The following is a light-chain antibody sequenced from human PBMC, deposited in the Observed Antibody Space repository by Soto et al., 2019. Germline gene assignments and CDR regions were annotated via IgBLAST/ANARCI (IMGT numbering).Light chain of an antibody. V-gene: IGKV3-20*01. J-gene: IGKJ1*01. Sequence: EIVLTQSPGTLSLSPGERATLSCRASQSVLSGYLAWYQQKRGQAPRLLIHGVSSRATGISDRFSGSGSGTDFILTISRLEPEEVAVYYCHQFGSVPWTFGQGTKVEIK. CDR2: GVS. CDR1: QSVLSGY. CDR3: HQFGSVPWT.